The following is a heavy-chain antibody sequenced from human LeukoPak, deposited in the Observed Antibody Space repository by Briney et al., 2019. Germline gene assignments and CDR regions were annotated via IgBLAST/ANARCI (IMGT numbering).Heavy chain of an antibody. CDR3: ARSVVYCGGDCYIGKDAFDI. J-gene: IGHJ3*02. CDR1: GGPFSSYA. D-gene: IGHD2-21*02. Sequence: SVKVSCKASGGPFSSYAISWVRQAPGQGLEWMGGIIPIFGTANYAQKFQGRVTITADKSTSTAYMELSSLRSEDTAVYYCARSVVYCGGDCYIGKDAFDIWGQGTMVTVSS. V-gene: IGHV1-69*06. CDR2: IIPIFGTA.